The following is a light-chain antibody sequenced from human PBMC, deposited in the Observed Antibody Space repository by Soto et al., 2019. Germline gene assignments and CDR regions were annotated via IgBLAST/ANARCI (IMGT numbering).Light chain of an antibody. CDR2: GVT. CDR3: FSHRGGDSHV. V-gene: IGLV2-14*01. J-gene: IGLJ1*01. Sequence: QSALTQPASVSGSPGQSITISCTGTSSDVGGYNYVFWYQQYPGKAPKLIIYGVTNRPSGVSNRFSGSKTGDTASLTISGIQAEDEADYYCFSHRGGDSHVFGTGTKVTVL. CDR1: SSDVGGYNY.